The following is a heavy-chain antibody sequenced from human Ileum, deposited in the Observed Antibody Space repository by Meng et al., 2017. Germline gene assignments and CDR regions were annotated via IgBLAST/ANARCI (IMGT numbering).Heavy chain of an antibody. D-gene: IGHD7-27*01. CDR2: IFQSGST. J-gene: IGHJ4*02. Sequence: QVQLQESGPGLVKPSGTLSLTCAVSGVPISSAIWWGWVRQPPGKGLEWIGEIFQSGSTNYNPSLKSRVSISVDKSKNHLSLSLSSVTAADTAVYYCARGTGDIRVGFDYWGQGTLVTVSS. CDR3: ARGTGDIRVGFDY. V-gene: IGHV4-4*02. CDR1: GVPISSAIW.